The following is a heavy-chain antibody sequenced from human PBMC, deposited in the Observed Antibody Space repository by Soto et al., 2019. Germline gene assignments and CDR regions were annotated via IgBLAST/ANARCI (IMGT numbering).Heavy chain of an antibody. Sequence: QVQLVQSGAEVKKPGSSVKVSCKASGGNFSSYAISWVRQAPGQGLEWMGGIITIFGTANYAQKFQGRVTITADESTSTEYMELSSMRSEDTAVYYCARASRRRAVAGPLDYWGQGTLVTGSS. CDR1: GGNFSSYA. V-gene: IGHV1-69*01. CDR2: IITIFGTA. D-gene: IGHD6-19*01. J-gene: IGHJ4*02. CDR3: ARASRRRAVAGPLDY.